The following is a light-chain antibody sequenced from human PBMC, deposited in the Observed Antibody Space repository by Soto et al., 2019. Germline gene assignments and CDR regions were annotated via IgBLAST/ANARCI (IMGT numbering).Light chain of an antibody. CDR1: SSNIGAGYD. Sequence: QSVLTQPPSLSGAPGQRVTISCAGSSSNIGAGYDVHWYQQLPGTAPKLLIYGNSNRPSGVPDRFSGSKSGTSASLAITGLQPEDEADYYCQSYDRSLSVVVFGGGTKLTVL. V-gene: IGLV1-40*01. CDR3: QSYDRSLSVVV. CDR2: GNS. J-gene: IGLJ2*01.